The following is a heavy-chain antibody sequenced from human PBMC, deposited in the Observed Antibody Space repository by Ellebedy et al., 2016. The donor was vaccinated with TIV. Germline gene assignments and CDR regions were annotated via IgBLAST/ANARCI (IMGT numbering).Heavy chain of an antibody. CDR2: VNPNGDGT. J-gene: IGHJ6*02. CDR1: GYNFRGYY. D-gene: IGHD3-10*01. Sequence: ASVKVSCKVSGYNFRGYYMNWVRKAPGQGFDWMGWVNPNGDGTNYAQRFQGRVTMTTDTSIKTAYLELSKLRSDDTAVYYCARDFFYGLGNYYPYYGMDVWGQGTTVIVSS. CDR3: ARDFFYGLGNYYPYYGMDV. V-gene: IGHV1-2*02.